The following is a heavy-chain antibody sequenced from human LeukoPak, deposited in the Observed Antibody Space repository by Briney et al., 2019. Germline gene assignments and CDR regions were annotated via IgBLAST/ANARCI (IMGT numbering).Heavy chain of an antibody. J-gene: IGHJ4*02. D-gene: IGHD3-10*01. CDR2: IRYDGSNK. V-gene: IGHV3-30*02. CDR3: AKDQGILTMVRGVSG. Sequence: AGGSLRLSCAASGFTFSSYCMHWVRQAPGKGLEWVAFIRYDGSNKYYAHSVKGRFTISRDNSKNPLYLKMNSLRAEDTAVYYCAKDQGILTMVRGVSGWGQGTLVTVPS. CDR1: GFTFSSYC.